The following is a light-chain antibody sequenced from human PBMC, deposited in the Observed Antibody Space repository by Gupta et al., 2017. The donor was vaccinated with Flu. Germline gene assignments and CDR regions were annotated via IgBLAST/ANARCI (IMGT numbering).Light chain of an antibody. CDR1: ALPKKY. CDR3: YSTDSSGSQRV. Sequence: GQTARITCSGDALPKKYAYWYRQKSGQAPVLVIYEDRKRPSGIPERFSGSSSGTRATLTISGAQVDDEADYYCYSTDSSGSQRVFGGGTKLTVL. J-gene: IGLJ3*02. V-gene: IGLV3-10*01. CDR2: EDR.